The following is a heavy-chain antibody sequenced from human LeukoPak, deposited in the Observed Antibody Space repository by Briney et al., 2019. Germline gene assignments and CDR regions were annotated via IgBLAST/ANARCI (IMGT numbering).Heavy chain of an antibody. Sequence: GGSLRLSCVASGFTFSTYGMSWVRQAPGKGLEWVSAISGSGGSTYYADSVKGRFTISRDNSKNTLYLQMNSLRAEDTAVYYCARDFSRGSYKGRDYYMDVWGKGTTVTVSS. D-gene: IGHD1-26*01. J-gene: IGHJ6*03. CDR3: ARDFSRGSYKGRDYYMDV. V-gene: IGHV3-23*01. CDR2: ISGSGGST. CDR1: GFTFSTYG.